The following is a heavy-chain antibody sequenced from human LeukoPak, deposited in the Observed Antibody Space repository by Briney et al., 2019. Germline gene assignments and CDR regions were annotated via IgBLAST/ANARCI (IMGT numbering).Heavy chain of an antibody. CDR3: ARTVEGHFDF. Sequence: PGGSLRLSCVHSAVTFKTYTLNWVRQTPGKGLEWVSYISTAGNLINYADSVRGRFTISRDNAKNSLYLYMNSLTPEDTAVYYCARTVEGHFDFRGQGTLVTVSS. CDR1: AVTFKTYT. D-gene: IGHD5-24*01. V-gene: IGHV3-21*01. J-gene: IGHJ4*02. CDR2: ISTAGNLI.